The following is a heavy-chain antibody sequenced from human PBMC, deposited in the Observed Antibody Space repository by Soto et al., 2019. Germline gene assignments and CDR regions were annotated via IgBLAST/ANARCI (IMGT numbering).Heavy chain of an antibody. V-gene: IGHV1-69*05. CDR2: IMPIFPTP. CDR3: ARDKDRQQIGGNYYYGRDV. CDR1: GGTFGNSA. D-gene: IGHD1-26*01. Sequence: QVQLVQSGAEVKKPGSSVTVSCKASGGTFGNSAISWVRQAPGQGLEWMGGIMPIFPTPDYAQKFQGRVTXTXDXXTSTDYMELTSLRSEDTAVYYCARDKDRQQIGGNYYYGRDVWGQGTTVTV. J-gene: IGHJ6*02.